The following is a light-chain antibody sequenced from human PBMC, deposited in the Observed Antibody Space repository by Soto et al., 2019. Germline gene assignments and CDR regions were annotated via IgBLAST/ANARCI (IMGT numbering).Light chain of an antibody. Sequence: ETVLTQSPATLSLSPGERATLSCRASPSVSIFLAWYQQKPGQAPRLLMYDASTRDTGIPARFSGSGSGTDFTLTISRLEPEDSAVYYCQQRNNRSWTFGQGTKVEIK. CDR1: PSVSIF. CDR3: QQRNNRSWT. V-gene: IGKV3-11*01. J-gene: IGKJ1*01. CDR2: DAS.